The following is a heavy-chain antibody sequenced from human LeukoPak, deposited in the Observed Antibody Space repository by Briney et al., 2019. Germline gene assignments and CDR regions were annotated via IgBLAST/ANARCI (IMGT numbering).Heavy chain of an antibody. Sequence: ASVKGSCKASGYTFTGYYMHWVRQAPGQGLEWMGWINPNSGGTNYAQKFQGWVTMTRDTSISTAYMELSRLRSGDTAVYYCARGGYCSGGSCYFFFDIWGQGTMVTVSS. CDR2: INPNSGGT. CDR3: ARGGYCSGGSCYFFFDI. J-gene: IGHJ3*02. V-gene: IGHV1-2*04. CDR1: GYTFTGYY. D-gene: IGHD2-15*01.